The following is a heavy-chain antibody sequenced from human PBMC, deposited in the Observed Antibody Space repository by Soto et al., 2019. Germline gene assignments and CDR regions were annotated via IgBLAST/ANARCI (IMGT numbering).Heavy chain of an antibody. Sequence: AETLRLTCAVYGGSFSCYYWSWIRQPPGKGLEWIGEINHSGTTNYNPSLKSRVTISVDTSKNQFSLKLSSATAADTAVYYCASFDPGSSSWYRKDAFDIWGQGTMVT. CDR3: ASFDPGSSSWYRKDAFDI. D-gene: IGHD6-13*01. CDR1: GGSFSCYY. CDR2: INHSGTT. V-gene: IGHV4-34*01. J-gene: IGHJ3*02.